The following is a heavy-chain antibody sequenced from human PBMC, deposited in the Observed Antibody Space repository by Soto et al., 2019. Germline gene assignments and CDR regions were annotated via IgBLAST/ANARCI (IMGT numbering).Heavy chain of an antibody. Sequence: QVQLVQSGAEEKKPGSSVKVTCKASGGTFSSYAISWVRQAPGQGLEWMGGIISIFGTADYAQKFQGRVTMTADESTSTAYMELSSLRSEDTAVYYCAAAREVRYYYYGMDVWGQGTTVTVSS. CDR3: AAAREVRYYYYGMDV. V-gene: IGHV1-69*12. CDR1: GGTFSSYA. J-gene: IGHJ6*02. D-gene: IGHD1-26*01. CDR2: IISIFGTA.